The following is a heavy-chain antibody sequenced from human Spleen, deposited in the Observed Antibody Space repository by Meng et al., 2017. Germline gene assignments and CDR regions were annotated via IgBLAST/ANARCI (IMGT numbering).Heavy chain of an antibody. CDR2: ISSLNGHI. CDR3: AKDRAAVAGTALDS. V-gene: IGHV3-21*04. D-gene: IGHD6-19*01. J-gene: IGHJ4*02. CDR1: GFLFSSFS. Sequence: GESLKISCAASGFLFSSFSMNWVRQAPGKGLEWVSSISSLNGHIYYADSMKGRFTISRDNAKNSLYLQMNSLRAEDTALYYCAKDRAAVAGTALDSWGQGTLVTVSS.